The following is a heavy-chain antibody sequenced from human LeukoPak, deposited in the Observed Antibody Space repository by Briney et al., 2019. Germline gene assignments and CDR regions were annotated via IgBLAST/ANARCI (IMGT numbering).Heavy chain of an antibody. D-gene: IGHD6-13*01. CDR1: GYTFTSNY. Sequence: ASVKVSCKAFGYTFTSNYMHWVRQAPGQGPEWMGVISPSGGSTTYAQKFQGRVTLTRDMSASTAYMELSSLRSEDMAVYYCARSSSRVTFDYWGQGTLVTVSS. J-gene: IGHJ4*02. CDR3: ARSSSRVTFDY. CDR2: ISPSGGST. V-gene: IGHV1-46*01.